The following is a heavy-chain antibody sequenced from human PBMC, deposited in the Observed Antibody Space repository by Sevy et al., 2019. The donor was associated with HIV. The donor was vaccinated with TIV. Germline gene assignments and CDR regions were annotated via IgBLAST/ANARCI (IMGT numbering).Heavy chain of an antibody. D-gene: IGHD3-3*01. CDR3: VNDPHYDFWSGHFDY. CDR2: ISSNGGST. V-gene: IGHV3-64D*06. Sequence: GGSLRLSCSASGFTFSSYAMDWVRQAPGMGLEYVSAISSNGGSTYYADSVKGRFTISRDNSKNTLYLQMSSLRAEDTAVYYCVNDPHYDFWSGHFDYWGQGTLVTVSS. CDR1: GFTFSSYA. J-gene: IGHJ4*02.